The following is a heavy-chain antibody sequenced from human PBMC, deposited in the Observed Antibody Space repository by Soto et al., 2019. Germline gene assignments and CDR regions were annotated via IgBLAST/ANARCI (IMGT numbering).Heavy chain of an antibody. D-gene: IGHD1-1*01. V-gene: IGHV4-59*01. CDR1: GGSFSPYY. CDR3: ARGGRYRYGLDV. CDR2: IYHSGPT. Sequence: QVQLQESGPGLVKPSETLFLTCTVSGGSFSPYYWSWIRQPPGKGLEWIGYIYHSGPTNYNPSLTRRLTNSVDTAKTQLSLKLTSMTAGETAVYYCARGGRYRYGLDVWGQGTTVTVSS. J-gene: IGHJ6*02.